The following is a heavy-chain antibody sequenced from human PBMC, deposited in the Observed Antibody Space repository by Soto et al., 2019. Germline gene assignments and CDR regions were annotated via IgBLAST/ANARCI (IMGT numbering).Heavy chain of an antibody. CDR3: AKDKGVFNWATSYFDY. J-gene: IGHJ4*02. CDR2: TSYDGNNE. V-gene: IGHV3-30*18. D-gene: IGHD1-1*01. CDR1: GFTFSEYA. Sequence: PGGSLRVSCAASGFTFSEYAMHWGRQAPGEGLEWEALTSYDGNNEYYTDSVKGRFTISRDNSKNTLFLQMNSPRPEDTAVYYCAKDKGVFNWATSYFDYWGQGALVTVS.